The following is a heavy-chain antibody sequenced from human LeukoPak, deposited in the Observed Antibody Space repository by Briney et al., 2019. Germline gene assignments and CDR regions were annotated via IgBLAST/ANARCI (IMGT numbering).Heavy chain of an antibody. CDR2: INHSGST. CDR3: ARHFVLGEAGTGGLVDY. D-gene: IGHD6-19*01. J-gene: IGHJ4*02. V-gene: IGHV4-34*01. Sequence: SETLSLTCAVYGGSFSGYYWSWIRQPPGKGLEWIGEINHSGSTNYNPSLKSRVTISVDTSKNQFSLKLSSVTAADTAVYYCARHFVLGEAGTGGLVDYWGQGTLVTVSS. CDR1: GGSFSGYY.